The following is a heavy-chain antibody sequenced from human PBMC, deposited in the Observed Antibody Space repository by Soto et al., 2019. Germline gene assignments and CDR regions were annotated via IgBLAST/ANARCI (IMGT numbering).Heavy chain of an antibody. CDR3: AKTLYDFWSDYRSSTMDV. CDR2: TSYDGRNK. Sequence: QVQLVESGGRVVEPGRPLRLSCAASGFTFSSYGMHWVRQAPGKGLEWVTFTSYDGRNKDYADSVKGRFTISRDNSMNTLYLQMDSLRPEDTAVYFCAKTLYDFWSDYRSSTMDVWGQGTTVTVSS. CDR1: GFTFSSYG. V-gene: IGHV3-30*18. J-gene: IGHJ6*02. D-gene: IGHD3-3*01.